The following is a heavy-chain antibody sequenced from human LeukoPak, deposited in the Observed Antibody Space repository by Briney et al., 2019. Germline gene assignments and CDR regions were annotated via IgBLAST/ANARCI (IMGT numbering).Heavy chain of an antibody. D-gene: IGHD2-15*01. CDR2: INHSGST. CDR3: ARPVVVVAAIYWYFDL. J-gene: IGHJ2*01. CDR1: GGSFSGYY. V-gene: IGHV4-34*01. Sequence: SETLSLTCAVYGGSFSGYYWSWIRQPPGKVLEWIGEINHSGSTYYNPSLKSRVTISVDTSKNQFSLKLSSVTAADTAVYYCARPVVVVAAIYWYFDLWGRGTLVTVSS.